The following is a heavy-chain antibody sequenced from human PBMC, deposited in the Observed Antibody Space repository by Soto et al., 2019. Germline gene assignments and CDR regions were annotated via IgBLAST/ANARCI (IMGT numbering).Heavy chain of an antibody. Sequence: SETLSLTCTVSGGSISSYYWSWIRQPPGKGLEWIGYIYYSGSTNYNPSLKSRVTISVDTSKDQFSLKLSSVTAADTAVYYCARGISSGWSMDYFDYWGQGTLVTVSS. CDR1: GGSISSYY. J-gene: IGHJ4*02. CDR3: ARGISSGWSMDYFDY. CDR2: IYYSGST. V-gene: IGHV4-59*01. D-gene: IGHD6-19*01.